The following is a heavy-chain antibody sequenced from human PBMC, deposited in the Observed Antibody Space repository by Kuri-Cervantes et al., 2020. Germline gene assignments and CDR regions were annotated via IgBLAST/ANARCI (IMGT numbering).Heavy chain of an antibody. CDR1: GYTFTSYD. CDR3: ARDGITMVRNNWFDP. Sequence: ASVKVSCKASGYTFTSYDINWVRQATGQGLEWMGWMNPNSGNTGYAQKFQGRVTMTRNTSISTAYMELSSLRSEDTAVYYCARDGITMVRNNWFDPWGQGTLVTVSS. D-gene: IGHD3-10*01. V-gene: IGHV1-8*01. CDR2: MNPNSGNT. J-gene: IGHJ5*02.